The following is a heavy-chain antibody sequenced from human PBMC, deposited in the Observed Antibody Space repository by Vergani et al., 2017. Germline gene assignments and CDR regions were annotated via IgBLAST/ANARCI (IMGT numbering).Heavy chain of an antibody. CDR1: GGSISSGGYS. D-gene: IGHD3-3*01. J-gene: IGHJ4*02. Sequence: QLQLQESGSGLVKPSQTLSLTCAVSGGSISSGGYSWSWIRQPPGKGLEWIGYIYHSGSTYYNPSLKSRVTISVDRSKYQFSLKLSSVTAADTAVYYCARGGITIFGVVTAFDYWGQGTLVTVSS. CDR2: IYHSGST. V-gene: IGHV4-30-2*01. CDR3: ARGGITIFGVVTAFDY.